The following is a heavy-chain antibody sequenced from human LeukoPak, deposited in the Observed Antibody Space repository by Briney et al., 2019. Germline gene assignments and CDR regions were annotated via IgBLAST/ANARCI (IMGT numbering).Heavy chain of an antibody. CDR2: INSKTDGGTT. V-gene: IGHV3-15*01. J-gene: IGHJ4*02. CDR3: TTDYSSSSGGYYFDY. D-gene: IGHD6-6*01. CDR1: GFTFSNAC. Sequence: GGSLRLSCAASGFTFSNACMNWVRQAPGKGLEWVDRINSKTDGGTTDYAEPVQGRFTISRDDSKNTLFLQMNSLKTEDTAVYYCTTDYSSSSGGYYFDYWGQGTLVTVSS.